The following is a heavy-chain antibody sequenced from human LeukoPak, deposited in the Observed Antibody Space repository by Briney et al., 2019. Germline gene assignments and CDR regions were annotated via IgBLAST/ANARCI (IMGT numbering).Heavy chain of an antibody. D-gene: IGHD5-12*01. CDR3: AKTPRDSGYVEFDY. Sequence: GGSLRLSCAASGFTFSSYAMSWVRQAPGKGLEWVSTINGGGVNTHYADSVGGRFTISRDNSKNTLFLQMNSLRDEDTAVYYCAKTPRDSGYVEFDYWGQGTLVTVSS. CDR1: GFTFSSYA. V-gene: IGHV3-23*01. CDR2: INGGGVNT. J-gene: IGHJ4*02.